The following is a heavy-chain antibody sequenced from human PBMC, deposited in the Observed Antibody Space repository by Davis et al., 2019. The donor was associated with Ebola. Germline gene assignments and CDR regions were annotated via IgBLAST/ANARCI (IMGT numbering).Heavy chain of an antibody. J-gene: IGHJ3*02. CDR3: ARQTSKEAFDI. D-gene: IGHD5/OR15-5a*01. CDR2: VYHEGST. Sequence: SCAASGFTFSSYSMNWVRQAPGKGLEWIGSVYHEGSTYYNPSLESRVTISLDTSKNHFSLRLTSVTAADTAVYFCARQTSKEAFDIWGQGTMVTVSS. V-gene: IGHV4-38-2*01. CDR1: GFTFSSYS.